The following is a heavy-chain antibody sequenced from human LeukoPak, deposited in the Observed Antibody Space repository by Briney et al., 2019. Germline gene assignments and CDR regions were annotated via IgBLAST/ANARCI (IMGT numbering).Heavy chain of an antibody. D-gene: IGHD3-10*01. V-gene: IGHV1-8*03. J-gene: IGHJ6*03. CDR2: MNPNSGNT. CDR1: GYTFTSYG. Sequence: ASVKVSCKASGYTFTSYGISWVRQAPGQGLEWMGWMNPNSGNTGYAQKFQGRVTITRNTSISTAYMELSSLRSEDTAVYYCARGNSPGEYNYYYYMDVWGKGTTVTVSS. CDR3: ARGNSPGEYNYYYYMDV.